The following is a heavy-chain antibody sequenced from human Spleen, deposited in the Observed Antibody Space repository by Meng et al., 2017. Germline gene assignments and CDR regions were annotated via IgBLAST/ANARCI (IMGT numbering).Heavy chain of an antibody. CDR1: GGSISSSNW. V-gene: IGHV4-4*02. D-gene: IGHD2-21*01. CDR3: ARNGAYCLDS. J-gene: IGHJ4*02. Sequence: HVQLQESGPGLVKPSGTLSLTCVVSGGSISSSNWWSWVRQPPGKGLQWIGEIYQSGSTSSYNPSLRSRVTMSLDTSRNQISLMLTSVTAADTAVYYCARNGAYCLDSWGQGTLVTVSS. CDR2: IYQSGST.